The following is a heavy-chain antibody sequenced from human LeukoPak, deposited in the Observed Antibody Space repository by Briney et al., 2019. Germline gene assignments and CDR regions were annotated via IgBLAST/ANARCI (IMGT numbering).Heavy chain of an antibody. CDR3: ARDSLLYSYGSLGY. D-gene: IGHD5-18*01. Sequence: PGRSLRLSCAASGFTFSSYGMHWVRQAPGKGLEWVAVIWYDGSNKYYADSVKGRFTISRDNSKNTLYLQMNSLRAEDTAVYYCARDSLLYSYGSLGYWGQGTLVTVSS. CDR1: GFTFSSYG. CDR2: IWYDGSNK. J-gene: IGHJ4*02. V-gene: IGHV3-33*01.